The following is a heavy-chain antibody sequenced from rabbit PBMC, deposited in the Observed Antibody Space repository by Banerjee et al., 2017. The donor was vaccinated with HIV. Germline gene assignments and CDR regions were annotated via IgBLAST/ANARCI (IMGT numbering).Heavy chain of an antibody. CDR2: IYTRNATT. D-gene: IGHD6-1*01. Sequence: QSLEESGGGLVQPEGSLTLTCTASGFSFSSGYDMSWVRQDPGNGLKWIACIYTRNATTWYASWAKGRFTISKTSATAVTLQMTSLTAADTASYFCARGYGGYGYDPGYGMELWGQGTLVTVS. CDR1: GFSFSSGYD. CDR3: ARGYGGYGYDPGYGMEL. V-gene: IGHV1S40*01. J-gene: IGHJ6*01.